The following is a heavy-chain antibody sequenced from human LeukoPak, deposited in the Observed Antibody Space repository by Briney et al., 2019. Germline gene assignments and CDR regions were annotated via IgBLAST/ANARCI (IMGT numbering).Heavy chain of an antibody. CDR1: GFSLSSYW. Sequence: PGGSLRLSCAASGFSLSSYWMHWVRHAPGKGLVWASRINIDGNITSYADSVKGRFTISRDNAKNTLSLQMNSLRAEDTAVYYCTRQQLDAFDIWGPGTMVTVSS. D-gene: IGHD6-13*01. CDR3: TRQQLDAFDI. CDR2: INIDGNIT. V-gene: IGHV3-74*01. J-gene: IGHJ3*02.